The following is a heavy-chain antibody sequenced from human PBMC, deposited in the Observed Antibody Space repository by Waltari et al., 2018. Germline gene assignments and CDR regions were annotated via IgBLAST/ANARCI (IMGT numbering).Heavy chain of an antibody. V-gene: IGHV3-30-3*01. CDR3: ARSIAVAGKIDY. CDR1: GCTFRSSA. D-gene: IGHD6-19*01. CDR2: ISYDGSNK. Sequence: QVQLVESGGGVVQPGRSLRLSCAASGCTFRSSAMHWVLQAPGKGLDWVAVISYDGSNKYYADSVKGRFTISRDNSKNTLYLQMNSLRAEDTAVYYCARSIAVAGKIDYWGQGTLVTVSS. J-gene: IGHJ4*02.